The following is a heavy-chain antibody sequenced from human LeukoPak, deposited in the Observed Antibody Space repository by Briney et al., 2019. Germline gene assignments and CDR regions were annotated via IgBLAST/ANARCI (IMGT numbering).Heavy chain of an antibody. CDR2: INPDSGGA. CDR1: GYTFTGCY. D-gene: IGHD2/OR15-2a*01. Sequence: ASVKVSCKASGYTFTGCYIHWVRQAPGQGLEWMGWINPDSGGANNAQKFQGRVTMTRDTSISTAYMELSRLRSDDTAVYYCARTFYDTLDSDAFDFWGQGTMVIVSS. J-gene: IGHJ3*01. CDR3: ARTFYDTLDSDAFDF. V-gene: IGHV1-2*02.